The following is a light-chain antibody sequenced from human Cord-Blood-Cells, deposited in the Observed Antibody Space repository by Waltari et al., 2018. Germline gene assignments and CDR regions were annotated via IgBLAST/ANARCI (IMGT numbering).Light chain of an antibody. CDR2: WAS. CDR3: QQYYSTPFT. V-gene: IGKV4-1*01. J-gene: IGKJ3*01. Sequence: DIVMTQSQDSLAVSLGERATINCKSSQSVLYSSNNKNYLAWYQQKPGQPPKLLIYWASTRESGVPDRFSGSGSGTDFTLTISSLQAEDVAVYYCQQYYSTPFTFSPGTKVDIK. CDR1: QSVLYSSNNKNY.